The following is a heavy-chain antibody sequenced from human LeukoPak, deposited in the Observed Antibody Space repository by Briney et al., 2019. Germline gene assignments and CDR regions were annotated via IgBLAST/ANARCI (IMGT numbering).Heavy chain of an antibody. V-gene: IGHV4-61*01. J-gene: IGHJ3*02. Sequence: SETLSLTCTVSGGSFSSGSYSWSWIRQPPGKGLEWIGYIYYSGSTNYNPSLKSRVTISVDTSKNQFSLKLSSVTAADTAVYYCARSPYITRRAVAGSGGAFDIWGQGTMVTVSS. CDR3: ARSPYITRRAVAGSGGAFDI. D-gene: IGHD6-19*01. CDR2: IYYSGST. CDR1: GGSFSSGSYS.